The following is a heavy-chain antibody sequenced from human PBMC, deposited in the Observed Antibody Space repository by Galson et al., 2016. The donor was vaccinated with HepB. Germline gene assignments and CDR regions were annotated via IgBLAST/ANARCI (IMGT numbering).Heavy chain of an antibody. D-gene: IGHD5-18*01. J-gene: IGHJ2*01. CDR2: IYYSGST. V-gene: IGHV4-59*01. Sequence: ATLSLTCTVSGGSISSYYWSWIRQPPGKGLEWIGFIYYSGSTHYNPSLKSRVTITVDTSKNQFSLKLSSVTAADTAVYYCARVPPDTASGFFDLWGRGTLVTVSS. CDR1: GGSISSYY. CDR3: ARVPPDTASGFFDL.